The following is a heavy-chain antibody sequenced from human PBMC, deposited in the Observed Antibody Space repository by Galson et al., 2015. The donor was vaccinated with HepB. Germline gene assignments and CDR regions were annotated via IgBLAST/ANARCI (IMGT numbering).Heavy chain of an antibody. D-gene: IGHD4-17*01. CDR3: ARVADVDYGDHSHLDY. CDR2: ISSSTTYT. Sequence: SLRLSCAASGFTFSDYYMRWIRQAPGKGLEWISYISSSTTYTNYADSVKGRFTISRDNAKNSLYLQMNSLRAEDAAVYYCARVADVDYGDHSHLDYWGQGTLVTVSS. V-gene: IGHV3-11*06. CDR1: GFTFSDYY. J-gene: IGHJ4*02.